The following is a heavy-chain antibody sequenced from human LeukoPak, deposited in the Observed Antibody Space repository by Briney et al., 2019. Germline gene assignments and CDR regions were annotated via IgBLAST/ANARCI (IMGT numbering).Heavy chain of an antibody. V-gene: IGHV3-30*03. Sequence: GGSLRLSCAASGFTFSSYGMHWVRQAPGKGLEWVAVISYDGSNKYYADSVKGRFTISRDNSKNTLYLQMNSLRVEDTAVYYCAIDPNWGTHSWGQGVLVTVSS. CDR1: GFTFSSYG. D-gene: IGHD7-27*01. CDR2: ISYDGSNK. J-gene: IGHJ4*02. CDR3: AIDPNWGTHS.